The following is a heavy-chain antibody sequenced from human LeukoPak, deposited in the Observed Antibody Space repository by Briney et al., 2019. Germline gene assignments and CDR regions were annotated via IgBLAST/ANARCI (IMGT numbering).Heavy chain of an antibody. CDR3: ATVGIPRREARATYYDILTGLEY. CDR1: GYTLTELS. V-gene: IGHV1-24*01. CDR2: FDPEDGET. J-gene: IGHJ4*02. D-gene: IGHD3-9*01. Sequence: ASVKVSCKVSGYTLTELSMHWVRQAPGEGLKWMGGFDPEDGETIYAQKFQGRVTMTEDTSTDTAYMELSSLRSEDTAVYYCATVGIPRREARATYYDILTGLEYWGQGTLVTVSS.